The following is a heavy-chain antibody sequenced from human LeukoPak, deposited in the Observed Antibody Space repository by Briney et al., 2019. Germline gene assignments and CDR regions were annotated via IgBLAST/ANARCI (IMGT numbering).Heavy chain of an antibody. D-gene: IGHD2-15*01. CDR2: ISAYNGNT. CDR1: GYTFTSYG. Sequence: ASVTVSCKASGYTFTSYGISWVRQAPGQGLEWMGWISAYNGNTNYAQKLQGRVTITTDTSTSTAYIELRSQKSDGTAVDYCARCRIYCSGGSCLNWFDPWGEGTLVSVSS. CDR3: ARCRIYCSGGSCLNWFDP. V-gene: IGHV1-18*04. J-gene: IGHJ5*02.